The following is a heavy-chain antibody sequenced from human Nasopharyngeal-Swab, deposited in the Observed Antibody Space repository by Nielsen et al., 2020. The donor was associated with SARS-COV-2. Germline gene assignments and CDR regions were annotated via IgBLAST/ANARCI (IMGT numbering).Heavy chain of an antibody. CDR1: GFPFSSYA. CDR3: ARDRSGWYLDY. V-gene: IGHV3-30*04. Sequence: LKISCAASGFPFSSYAMHWVRQAPGKGLEWVAVISYDGSNKYYADSVKGRFTISRDNSKNTLYLQMNSLRAEDTAVYYCARDRSGWYLDYWGQGTLVTVSS. J-gene: IGHJ4*02. CDR2: ISYDGSNK. D-gene: IGHD6-19*01.